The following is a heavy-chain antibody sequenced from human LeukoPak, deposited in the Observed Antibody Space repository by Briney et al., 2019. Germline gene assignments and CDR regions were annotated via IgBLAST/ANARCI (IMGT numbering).Heavy chain of an antibody. CDR2: ISYDGSNK. Sequence: GGSLRLSCAASVFTFSSYGLHWVRQAPGKGLEWVAVISYDGSNKYYADSVKGRFTISRDNSKNTLYLQMNSLRAEDTAVYYCAKGSPPPIVVVTAHNYYFDYWGQGTLVTVSS. CDR1: VFTFSSYG. D-gene: IGHD2-21*02. J-gene: IGHJ4*02. CDR3: AKGSPPPIVVVTAHNYYFDY. V-gene: IGHV3-30*18.